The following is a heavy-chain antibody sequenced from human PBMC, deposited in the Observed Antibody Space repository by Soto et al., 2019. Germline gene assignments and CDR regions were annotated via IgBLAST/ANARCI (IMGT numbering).Heavy chain of an antibody. V-gene: IGHV3-11*01. Sequence: GGSLRLSCAASAFKFSDYYMSWVRQAPGKGLEWVSYISGSGDVIYYADSVKGRFTISRDNDKKSVHLQMDTLRAEDTALYYCARAPDCGEGSCYRHFDLWGQGTLVTAPQ. CDR2: ISGSGDVI. CDR1: AFKFSDYY. CDR3: ARAPDCGEGSCYRHFDL. J-gene: IGHJ4*02. D-gene: IGHD2-15*01.